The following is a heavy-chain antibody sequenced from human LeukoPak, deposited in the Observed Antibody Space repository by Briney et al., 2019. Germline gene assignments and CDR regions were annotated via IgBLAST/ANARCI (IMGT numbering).Heavy chain of an antibody. CDR3: ARHFGNTAWNDY. CDR2: IKPDGSGQ. Sequence: GGSLRLSCAASGFTFSSYWMTWVRQAPGKGLEWVANIKPDGSGQNYVDSVKGRFTISRDNAKNSLYLEMNSLRAEDTATFYCARHFGNTAWNDYWGRGTLVTVSS. J-gene: IGHJ4*02. CDR1: GFTFSSYW. D-gene: IGHD1-1*01. V-gene: IGHV3-7*01.